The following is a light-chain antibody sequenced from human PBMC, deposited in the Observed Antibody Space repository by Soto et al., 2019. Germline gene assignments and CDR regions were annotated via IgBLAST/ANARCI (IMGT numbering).Light chain of an antibody. CDR3: QQYNSYSRA. J-gene: IGKJ1*01. V-gene: IGKV1-5*03. Sequence: DIQMTQSPSTLSASVGDRVTITCRASQSISSWLAWYQQKPGKAPKLLIYKASSLESGVPSRFSGSGSGTEFTLTSSSLQPDYFATYYCQQYNSYSRAFGQGTKVEIK. CDR2: KAS. CDR1: QSISSW.